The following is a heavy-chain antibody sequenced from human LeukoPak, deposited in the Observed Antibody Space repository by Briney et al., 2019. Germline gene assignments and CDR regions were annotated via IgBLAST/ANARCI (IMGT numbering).Heavy chain of an antibody. J-gene: IGHJ4*02. CDR3: ASHAEKGYSSSWSYFDY. Sequence: SETLSLTCTVSGGSISSYYWSWIRQPPGKGLEWNGYLYYTGSTNYNPSLKSRVTISVDTSKNQFSLDLSSVTAADTAVYFCASHAEKGYSSSWSYFDYWGQGILVIVSS. CDR2: LYYTGST. V-gene: IGHV4-59*08. CDR1: GGSISSYY. D-gene: IGHD6-13*01.